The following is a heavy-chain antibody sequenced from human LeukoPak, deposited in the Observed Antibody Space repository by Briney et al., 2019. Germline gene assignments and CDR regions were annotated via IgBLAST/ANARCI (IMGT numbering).Heavy chain of an antibody. V-gene: IGHV1-2*06. D-gene: IGHD2-2*01. CDR3: ARVVVPAAIYYYYGMDV. CDR2: INPNSGGT. CDR1: GYTFTGYY. Sequence: GASVKVSYKASGYTFTGYYMHWVRQAPGQGLEWMGRINPNSGGTNYAQKFQGRVTMTRDTSISTAYMELSRLRSDDTAVYYCARVVVPAAIYYYYGMDVWGQGTTVTVSS. J-gene: IGHJ6*02.